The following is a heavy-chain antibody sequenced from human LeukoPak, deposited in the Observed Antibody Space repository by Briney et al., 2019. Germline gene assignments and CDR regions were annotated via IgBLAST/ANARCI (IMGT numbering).Heavy chain of an antibody. CDR1: GGSISSYY. V-gene: IGHV4-59*01. CDR3: ARAPPLLLWFGELSAGAFDI. Sequence: PSETLSLTCTVSGGSISSYYWSWIRQPPGKGLEWIGYIYYSGSTNYNPSLKRRVTISVDTSKNQFSLKLSSVTAADTAVYYCARAPPLLLWFGELSAGAFDIWGQGTMVTVSS. D-gene: IGHD3-10*01. J-gene: IGHJ3*02. CDR2: IYYSGST.